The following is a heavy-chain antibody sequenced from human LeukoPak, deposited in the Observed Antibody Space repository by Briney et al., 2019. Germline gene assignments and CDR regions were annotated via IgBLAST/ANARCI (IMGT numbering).Heavy chain of an antibody. V-gene: IGHV3-48*01. CDR1: GFTFSSYS. Sequence: GGSLRLSCAASGFTFSSYSMNWVRQAPGKGLEWVSYISSSSTIYYADSVKSRFTISRDNAKNSLYLQMNSLRAEDTAVYYCASEPFXGVXYDYWGQGTLVTVS. CDR2: ISSSSTI. D-gene: IGHD3-3*01. CDR3: ASEPFXGVXYDY. J-gene: IGHJ4*02.